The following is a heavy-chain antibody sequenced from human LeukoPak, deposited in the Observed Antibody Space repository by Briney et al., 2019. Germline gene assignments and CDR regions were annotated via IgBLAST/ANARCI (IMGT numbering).Heavy chain of an antibody. CDR3: ARDRGKVVIATYWYFDL. J-gene: IGHJ2*01. CDR1: GYTFTSNY. V-gene: IGHV1-46*01. Sequence: GASVKVSCKASGYTFTSNYMHWVRQAPGQGLEWMGIINPSDGSANSAQKFQGRVTMTRDTSTSTVYMELSSLRSEDTAVYYCARDRGKVVIATYWYFDLWGRGTLVTVS. CDR2: INPSDGSA. D-gene: IGHD3-22*01.